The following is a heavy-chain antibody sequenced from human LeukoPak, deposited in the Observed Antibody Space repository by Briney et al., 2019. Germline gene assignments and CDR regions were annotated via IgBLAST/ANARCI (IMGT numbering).Heavy chain of an antibody. J-gene: IGHJ4*02. CDR3: ASTYNYGDGFDY. CDR1: GGSISSYY. CDR2: IYYSGST. V-gene: IGHV4-59*01. D-gene: IGHD4-17*01. Sequence: PSETLSLTCTVSGGSISSYYWSWIRQPPGKGLEWIGYIYYSGSTNYNPSLKSRVTISVDTSKNQFSLKLSSVTAADTAVYYCASTYNYGDGFDYWGQGTLVTVSS.